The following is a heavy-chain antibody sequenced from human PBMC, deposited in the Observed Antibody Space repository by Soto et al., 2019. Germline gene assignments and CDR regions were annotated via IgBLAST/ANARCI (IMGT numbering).Heavy chain of an antibody. CDR3: ATGVIWIGYFTVDS. V-gene: IGHV1-69*01. D-gene: IGHD3-3*01. CDR2: FIPVYRTL. J-gene: IGHJ4*02. Sequence: QVLLVQSGAEVKKPGSSVKISCKASGGSFGNSAINWVRQTPGQGLEWLGGFIPVYRTLNYAQKFQGRVTITADESKGTAYMTLSSLASNDTAVYYCATGVIWIGYFTVDSWGQGTRVTVSS. CDR1: GGSFGNSA.